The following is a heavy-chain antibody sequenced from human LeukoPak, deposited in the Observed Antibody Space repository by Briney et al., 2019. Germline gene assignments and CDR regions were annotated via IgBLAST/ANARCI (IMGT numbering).Heavy chain of an antibody. Sequence: GGSLRLSCAASGFTFSSYGIHWVRQAPGKGLEWVALISYDGSNKYYADSVKGRFTISRDNSKNTLYLQMGSLRAEDMAVYYCARVYRRAFDPWGQGTLVTVSS. CDR3: ARVYRRAFDP. V-gene: IGHV3-30*03. CDR1: GFTFSSYG. CDR2: ISYDGSNK. D-gene: IGHD4-11*01. J-gene: IGHJ5*02.